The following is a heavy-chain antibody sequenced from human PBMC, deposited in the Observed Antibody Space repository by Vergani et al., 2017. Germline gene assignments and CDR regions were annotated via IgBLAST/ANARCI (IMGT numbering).Heavy chain of an antibody. J-gene: IGHJ4*02. Sequence: QVQLVESGGGVVQPGRSLRLSCAASGFTFSSYGMHWVRQAPGKGLEWVAVISYDGSNKYYADSVKGRFTISRDNSKNTLYLQMNSLRAEDTAVYYCAKSTYYDFWSGSYSKDYFDYWGQGTLVTVSS. D-gene: IGHD3-3*01. CDR3: AKSTYYDFWSGSYSKDYFDY. CDR2: ISYDGSNK. CDR1: GFTFSSYG. V-gene: IGHV3-30*18.